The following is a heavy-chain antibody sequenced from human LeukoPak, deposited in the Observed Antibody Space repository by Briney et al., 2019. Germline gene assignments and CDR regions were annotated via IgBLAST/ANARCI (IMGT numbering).Heavy chain of an antibody. CDR2: IYYSGST. D-gene: IGHD3-10*01. Sequence: SGTLSLTCTVSGGSISSSSYYWGWIRQAPGKGLEWIGSIYYSGSTYYNPSLKSRVTISVDTSKNQFSLKLSSVTAADTAVYYCARETHYYGSGSYYSDYWGQGTLVTVSS. CDR3: ARETHYYGSGSYYSDY. CDR1: GGSISSSSYY. V-gene: IGHV4-39*07. J-gene: IGHJ4*02.